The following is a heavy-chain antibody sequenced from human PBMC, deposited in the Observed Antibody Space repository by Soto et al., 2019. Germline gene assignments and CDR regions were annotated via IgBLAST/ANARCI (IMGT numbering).Heavy chain of an antibody. J-gene: IGHJ1*01. CDR2: ISHGATGK. Sequence: GGSLRLSCAASRFTFSDYGMHWVRQAPGKGLEWVAGISHGATGKSYSDSVKGRFIISRDNSKKMLYLQLNSLIREDTAVYYCAKDWVGRSNRYQLAYWGRGTLVTVSS. CDR3: AKDWVGRSNRYQLAY. D-gene: IGHD3-16*01. V-gene: IGHV3-30*18. CDR1: RFTFSDYG.